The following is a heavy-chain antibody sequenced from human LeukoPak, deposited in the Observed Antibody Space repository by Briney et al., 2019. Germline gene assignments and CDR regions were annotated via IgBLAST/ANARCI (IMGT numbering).Heavy chain of an antibody. J-gene: IGHJ6*02. CDR3: AKTLAYCGGDCYSDTYYYYGMDV. CDR2: ISGSGGST. D-gene: IGHD2-21*02. Sequence: GGSLRLSCAASGFTFSSYAMSWVRQAPGKGLEWVSAISGSGGSTYYADSVKGRFTISRDNSKNTLYLQMNSLRAEDTAVYYCAKTLAYCGGDCYSDTYYYYGMDVWGQGTTVTVSS. V-gene: IGHV3-23*01. CDR1: GFTFSSYA.